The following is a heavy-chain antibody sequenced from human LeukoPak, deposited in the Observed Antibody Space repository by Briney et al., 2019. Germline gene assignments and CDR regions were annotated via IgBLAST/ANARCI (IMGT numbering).Heavy chain of an antibody. CDR3: ARDRAIFGVVITHYYMDV. CDR2: ISAYNGNT. CDR1: GYTFTSYG. D-gene: IGHD3-3*01. Sequence: ASVKVSCKASGYTFTSYGISWVRQAPGQGLEWMGWISAYNGNTNYAQKLQGRVTMTTDTSTSTAYMELRSLRSDDTAVYYCARDRAIFGVVITHYYMDVWGKGTTVTVSS. V-gene: IGHV1-18*01. J-gene: IGHJ6*03.